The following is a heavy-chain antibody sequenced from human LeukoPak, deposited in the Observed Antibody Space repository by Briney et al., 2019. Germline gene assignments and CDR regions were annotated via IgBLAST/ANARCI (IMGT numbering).Heavy chain of an antibody. Sequence: SETLSLTRTVSGGSISSGGYYWSWICQHPGKGLEWIGYIYYSGSTYYNPSLESRVTISVDTSKNQFSLKLSSVTAADTAVYYCARERNSVVDPWGQGTLVTVSS. D-gene: IGHD2-21*01. J-gene: IGHJ5*02. V-gene: IGHV4-31*03. CDR3: ARERNSVVDP. CDR1: GGSISSGGYY. CDR2: IYYSGST.